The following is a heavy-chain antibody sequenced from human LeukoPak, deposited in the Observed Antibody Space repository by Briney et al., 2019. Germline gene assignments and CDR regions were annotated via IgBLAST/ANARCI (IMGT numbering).Heavy chain of an antibody. V-gene: IGHV4-38-2*02. Sequence: KPSVTLSLTCDLFGYSMSSGYYWGRKRHPPGKGLEWIGIMHHSGTTYYNPSLNSRVTLSVDTSKNQLSLKLSSATAADTAVYYCARDLTALGDYWGQGILVIVSS. CDR1: GYSMSSGYY. J-gene: IGHJ4*02. D-gene: IGHD5-18*01. CDR3: ARDLTALGDY. CDR2: MHHSGTT.